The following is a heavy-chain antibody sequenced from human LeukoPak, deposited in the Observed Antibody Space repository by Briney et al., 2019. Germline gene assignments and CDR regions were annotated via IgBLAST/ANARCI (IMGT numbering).Heavy chain of an antibody. CDR1: GFTFSGYV. CDR3: AKDNDFWSGYGNAFDI. D-gene: IGHD3-3*01. Sequence: GGSLRLSCAASGFTFSGYVMHWVRQAPGKGLESVAVISYDGSNKYYADSVKGRFTISRDNSKNTLYLQMNSLRAEDTAVYYCAKDNDFWSGYGNAFDIWGQGTMVTVSS. CDR2: ISYDGSNK. V-gene: IGHV3-30-3*01. J-gene: IGHJ3*02.